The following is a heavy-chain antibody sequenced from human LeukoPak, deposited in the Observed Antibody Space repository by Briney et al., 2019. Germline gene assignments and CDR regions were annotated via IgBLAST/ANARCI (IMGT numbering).Heavy chain of an antibody. Sequence: ASVKVSCKASGYTFTSYYMRWVRQAPGQGLEWMGIINPSGGSTSYAQKFQGRVTMTRDTSTSTVYMELSSLRPEDTAVYYCARDGRLWTALNDYWGQGTLVTVSS. J-gene: IGHJ4*02. D-gene: IGHD5-18*01. V-gene: IGHV1-46*01. CDR2: INPSGGST. CDR1: GYTFTSYY. CDR3: ARDGRLWTALNDY.